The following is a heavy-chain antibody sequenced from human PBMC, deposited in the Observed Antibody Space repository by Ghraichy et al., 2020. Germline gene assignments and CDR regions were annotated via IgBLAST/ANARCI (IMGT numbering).Heavy chain of an antibody. J-gene: IGHJ6*02. CDR3: ARGHSSGYSLYYAMDV. V-gene: IGHV3-7*01. CDR1: GFTFSSYW. Sequence: GGSLRHSCAASGFTFSSYWMTWVRQAPGKGLEWVANIKQDGSERYYVDFLKGRFTISRDNAKNSLYLQINSLRAEDTAVYYCARGHSSGYSLYYAMDVWGQGTTVTVSS. D-gene: IGHD3-22*01. CDR2: IKQDGSER.